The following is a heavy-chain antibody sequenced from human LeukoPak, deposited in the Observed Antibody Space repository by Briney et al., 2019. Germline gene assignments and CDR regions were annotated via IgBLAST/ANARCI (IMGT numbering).Heavy chain of an antibody. Sequence: PSETLSLTCTVSGGSVRSGTYYWSWIRQPPGKGLEWIGYIYYSGSTNYNPSLKSRVTISVDTSKNQCSMKLSSVTAADTAVYYCAREVGDYALDCWGLGTLVTVSS. CDR2: IYYSGST. D-gene: IGHD4-17*01. J-gene: IGHJ4*02. CDR1: GGSVRSGTYY. V-gene: IGHV4-61*01. CDR3: AREVGDYALDC.